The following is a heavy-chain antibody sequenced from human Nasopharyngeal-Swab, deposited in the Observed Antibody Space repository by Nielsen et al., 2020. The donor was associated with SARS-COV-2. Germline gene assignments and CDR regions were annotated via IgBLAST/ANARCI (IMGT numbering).Heavy chain of an antibody. CDR1: GGSFSGYY. CDR2: INHSGST. Sequence: SETLSLTCAVYGGSFSGYYWSWIRQPPGEGLEWIGEINHSGSTNYNPSLKSRVTISVDTSKNQFSLKLSSVIAADTAVYYCARDMYHDFWSGYLTHYYYGMDVWGQGTTVTVSS. D-gene: IGHD3-3*01. V-gene: IGHV4-34*01. CDR3: ARDMYHDFWSGYLTHYYYGMDV. J-gene: IGHJ6*02.